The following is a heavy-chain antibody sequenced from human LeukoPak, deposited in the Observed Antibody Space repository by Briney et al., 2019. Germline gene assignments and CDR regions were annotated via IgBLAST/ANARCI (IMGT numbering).Heavy chain of an antibody. CDR1: GFTFSRYR. J-gene: IGHJ4*02. CDR3: ATAGHPAYDFWSGFAFSFDH. D-gene: IGHD3-3*01. CDR2: ISSTGNTV. Sequence: PGGSPRLSCAASGFTFSRYRLNWIRQAPGKGPEWLSYISSTGNTVYYGGSVKGRFTISRDNAKNALYLQMNSLRAEDTAVYSCATAGHPAYDFWSGFAFSFDHWGQGALVTVSS. V-gene: IGHV3-48*04.